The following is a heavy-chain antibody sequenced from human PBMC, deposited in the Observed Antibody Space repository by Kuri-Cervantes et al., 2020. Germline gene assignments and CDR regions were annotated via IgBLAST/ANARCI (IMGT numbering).Heavy chain of an antibody. V-gene: IGHV1-2*04. CDR3: ARVLGYCSSTSCYSYYYYYGMDV. CDR1: GYTFTGYY. CDR2: INPNSGGT. J-gene: IGHJ6*02. Sequence: PSVKVSCKASGYTFTGYYMHWVRQAPGQGLEWMGWINPNSGGTNYAQKFQGWVTMTRDTSISTAYMELSRLRSDDTAVYYCARVLGYCSSTSCYSYYYYYGMDVWGQGTTVTVSS. D-gene: IGHD2-2*01.